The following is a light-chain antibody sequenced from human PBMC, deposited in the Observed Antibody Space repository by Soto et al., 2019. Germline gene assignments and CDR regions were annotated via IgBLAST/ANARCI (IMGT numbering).Light chain of an antibody. V-gene: IGKV1-9*01. Sequence: IQLTQSPSSLSASVGDRVTITCRASQGIRNYLAWYQQKPGKAPNLLIYLASTLQGGVPSRFSGSGSGTDFRLTIGSLQPEDVATYFCQYRTSFPLTFGGGTKVELK. CDR3: QYRTSFPLT. CDR2: LAS. CDR1: QGIRNY. J-gene: IGKJ4*01.